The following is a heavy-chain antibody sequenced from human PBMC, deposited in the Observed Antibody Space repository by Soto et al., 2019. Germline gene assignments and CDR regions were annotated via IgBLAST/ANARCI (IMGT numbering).Heavy chain of an antibody. J-gene: IGHJ4*02. V-gene: IGHV4-4*02. D-gene: IGHD5-18*01. CDR1: GGSISSSNW. CDR2: IYHSGST. CDR3: WGYSYGSPIDY. Sequence: QVQLQESGPGLVKPSGTLSLTCAVSGGSISSSNWWSWVRQPPGKGLEWIGEIYHSGSTNYNPSLKSRGTISVDKSNNQFSLKLSSVTAADTAVYYCWGYSYGSPIDYWGQGTLVTVSS.